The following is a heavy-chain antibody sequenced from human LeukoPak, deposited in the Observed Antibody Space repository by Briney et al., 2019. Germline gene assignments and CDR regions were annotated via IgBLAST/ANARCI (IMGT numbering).Heavy chain of an antibody. D-gene: IGHD2-2*01. CDR3: ARVSGSSTSLDY. CDR2: IFYGGST. V-gene: IGHV4-59*01. J-gene: IGHJ4*02. Sequence: SETLSLTCTVSGGSIANYYRTWIRQPPGKGLEWIGYIFYGGSTNYNPSLKNRVTISVDMSKNQFSLRLSSVTAADTAVYYCARVSGSSTSLDYWGQGTLVTVSS. CDR1: GGSIANYY.